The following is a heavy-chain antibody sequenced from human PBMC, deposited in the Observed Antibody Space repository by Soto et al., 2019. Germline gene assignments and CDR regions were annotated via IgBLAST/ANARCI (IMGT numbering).Heavy chain of an antibody. CDR3: AKLAGYCSGNSCHGDYAMDV. D-gene: IGHD2-2*01. V-gene: IGHV4-39*01. Sequence: SETLSLTCDVSGGSISSSSYYWGWIRQPPGKGLEWIGSIYYSGSTYYNPSLKSRVTISVDTSKNQFTLKLSSVTAADTAVYYCAKLAGYCSGNSCHGDYAMDVWGQGTTVTVSS. J-gene: IGHJ6*02. CDR1: GGSISSSSYY. CDR2: IYYSGST.